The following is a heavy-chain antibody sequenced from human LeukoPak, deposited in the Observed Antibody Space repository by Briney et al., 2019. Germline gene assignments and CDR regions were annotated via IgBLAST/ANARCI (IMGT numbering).Heavy chain of an antibody. J-gene: IGHJ4*02. Sequence: ASVKVSCKASGGTFSSYAISWVRQAPGQGLEWMGGIIPIFGTANYAQKFQGRVTITADESTSTAYMELSSLRSEDTAVYYCARVSDYYGSGSYYCYWGQGTLVTVSS. D-gene: IGHD3-10*01. V-gene: IGHV1-69*13. CDR1: GGTFSSYA. CDR2: IIPIFGTA. CDR3: ARVSDYYGSGSYYCY.